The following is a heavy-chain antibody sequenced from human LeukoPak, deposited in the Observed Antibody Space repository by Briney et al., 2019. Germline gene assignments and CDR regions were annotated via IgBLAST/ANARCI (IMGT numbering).Heavy chain of an antibody. V-gene: IGHV3-23*01. D-gene: IGHD3-3*01. CDR3: VKGGQNYDFWRFDY. CDR2: ISGSGDSA. Sequence: GGSLRLSCGASGFRFSSYAMSWVRQAPGKGLEWVSSISGSGDSAYYTDSVKGGFAISRDNSKSTLYLQINSLGTDDTALYYCVKGGQNYDFWRFDYWGQGTLVTASS. CDR1: GFRFSSYA. J-gene: IGHJ4*02.